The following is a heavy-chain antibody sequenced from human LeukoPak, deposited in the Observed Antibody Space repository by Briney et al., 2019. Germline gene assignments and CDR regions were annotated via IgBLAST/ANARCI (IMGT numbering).Heavy chain of an antibody. CDR1: GDSVPSNSAA. Sequence: SQTLSLTCAISGDSVPSNSAAWNWIRQSPSRGLEWLGRTYYRSKWYNDYAVSVKSRIAINPDTSKNQFSLQLNSVTPEDTAVYYCARERRDSSSWWDFDYWGQGTLVTVSS. J-gene: IGHJ4*02. CDR2: TYYRSKWYN. V-gene: IGHV6-1*01. CDR3: ARERRDSSSWWDFDY. D-gene: IGHD6-13*01.